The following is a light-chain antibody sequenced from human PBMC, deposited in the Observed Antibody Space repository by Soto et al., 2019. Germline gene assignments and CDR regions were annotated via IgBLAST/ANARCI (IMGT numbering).Light chain of an antibody. CDR2: WAS. Sequence: IVMTQSPDALAVSLGDRATINCKSSDNVLYTTNNKNYMAWYQQRPGQPPKLLISWASTRESGVPDRFSGSGSETDFTLTINNVQPEVVAVYYCQQYYSTLPYTFGQGTKLEIK. CDR1: DNVLYTTNNKNY. V-gene: IGKV4-1*01. CDR3: QQYYSTLPYT. J-gene: IGKJ2*01.